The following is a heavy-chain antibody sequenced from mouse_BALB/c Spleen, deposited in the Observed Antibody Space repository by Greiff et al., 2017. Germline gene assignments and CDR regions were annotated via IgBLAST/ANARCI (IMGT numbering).Heavy chain of an antibody. CDR3: TGEGITTWFAY. D-gene: IGHD2-4*01. CDR2: IDPSDSYT. V-gene: IGHV1S127*01. CDR1: GYTFTSYW. J-gene: IGHJ3*01. Sequence: VQLQQPGAELVKPGASVKMSCKASGYTFTSYWMHWVKQRPGQGLEWIGVIDPSDSYTSYNQKFKGKATLTVDTSSSTAYMQLSSLTSEDSAVYYCTGEGITTWFAYWGQGTLVTVSA.